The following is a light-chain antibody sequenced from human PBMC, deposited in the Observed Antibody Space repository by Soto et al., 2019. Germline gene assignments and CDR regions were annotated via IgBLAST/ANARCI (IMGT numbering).Light chain of an antibody. CDR1: SSDVGGYNY. V-gene: IGLV2-14*01. J-gene: IGLJ1*01. CDR3: SSYTSSSTPGYV. CDR2: DVS. Sequence: SVLTQPASVSGSPGQSITISCTGTSSDVGGYNYVSWYQQHPGKAPKLTIYDVSNRPSGVSNRFSGSKSGNTASLTISGLQAEDEADYYCSSYTSSSTPGYVFGTGTKVTVL.